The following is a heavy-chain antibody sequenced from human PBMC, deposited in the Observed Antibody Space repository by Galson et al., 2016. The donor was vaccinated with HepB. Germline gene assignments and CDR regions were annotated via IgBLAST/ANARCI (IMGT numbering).Heavy chain of an antibody. CDR1: GDSLSSSTYY. CDR3: ARLSFYDSHAYYESDWYFNL. V-gene: IGHV4-39*01. Sequence: SETLSLTCTVSGDSLSSSTYYWGWIRQPPGKGLEWIGNVNYSGTTYYNPSLNSRVTISVHTSKNQFSLKLSSVTAADTAVYFCARLSFYDSHAYYESDWYFNLWGRGTLVTVSS. CDR2: VNYSGTT. D-gene: IGHD3-22*01. J-gene: IGHJ2*01.